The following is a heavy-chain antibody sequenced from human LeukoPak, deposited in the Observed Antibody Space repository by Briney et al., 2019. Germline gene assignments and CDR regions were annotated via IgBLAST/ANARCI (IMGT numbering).Heavy chain of an antibody. CDR3: ARDLSPLGYCSSTSCYKGWNYFDY. Sequence: GGSLRLSCAASGFTFNTYDMHWVRQAPGKGLEWVAVIWYDGSNKYYADSVKGRFTISRDNSKNTLYLQMNSLRAEDTAVYYCARDLSPLGYCSSTSCYKGWNYFDYWGQGTLVTVSS. CDR1: GFTFNTYD. V-gene: IGHV3-33*01. D-gene: IGHD2-2*02. CDR2: IWYDGSNK. J-gene: IGHJ4*02.